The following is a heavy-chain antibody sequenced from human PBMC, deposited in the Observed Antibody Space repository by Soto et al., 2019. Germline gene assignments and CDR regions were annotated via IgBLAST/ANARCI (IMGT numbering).Heavy chain of an antibody. J-gene: IGHJ4*02. CDR2: IYYRGST. V-gene: IGHV4-39*01. Sequence: QLQLQESGPGLVKPSETLSLTCTVSGGSISSSSYYWGWIRQPPGKGLEWIGSIYYRGSTYYNPSPKGRVTISVDTSKNQVYLKLSSVTAADTAVYYCARVVVPAARIQTFDYWGQGTLVTVSS. CDR3: ARVVVPAARIQTFDY. D-gene: IGHD2-2*01. CDR1: GGSISSSSYY.